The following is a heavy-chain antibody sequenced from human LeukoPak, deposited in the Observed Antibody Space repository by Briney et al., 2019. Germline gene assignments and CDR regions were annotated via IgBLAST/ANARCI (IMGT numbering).Heavy chain of an antibody. D-gene: IGHD2-15*01. Sequence: GGSLRLSCAASGFTFSSYWMHWVRQAPGKGLVWVSRMNSDGSSTSYADSVKGRFTISRDNAKNTLYLQMNSLRAEDTAVYYCARAQSGYCSGGSCYSLGYWGQGTLVTVSS. CDR2: MNSDGSST. J-gene: IGHJ4*02. V-gene: IGHV3-74*01. CDR1: GFTFSSYW. CDR3: ARAQSGYCSGGSCYSLGY.